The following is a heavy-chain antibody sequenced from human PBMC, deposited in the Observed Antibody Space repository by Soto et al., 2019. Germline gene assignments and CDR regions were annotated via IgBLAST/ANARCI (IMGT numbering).Heavy chain of an antibody. D-gene: IGHD6-19*01. Sequence: EVQLLESGGGLVQPGGSLRLTCAASGFTVRNSGMSWVRQAPGKGLEWVSAITGSGDNTYYAKSVRGRFTSSRDNSKNTLYRQMNSLRAEDTAVYYCAKGQGSGWNGGDYWGQGTLVTVSS. V-gene: IGHV3-23*01. CDR1: GFTVRNSG. CDR2: ITGSGDNT. CDR3: AKGQGSGWNGGDY. J-gene: IGHJ4*02.